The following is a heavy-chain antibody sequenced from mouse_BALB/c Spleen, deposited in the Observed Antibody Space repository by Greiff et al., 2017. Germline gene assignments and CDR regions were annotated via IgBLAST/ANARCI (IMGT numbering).Heavy chain of an antibody. CDR3: ARETYDVGYYAMDY. CDR2: ISSGGST. CDR1: GFTFSSYA. V-gene: IGHV5-6-5*01. J-gene: IGHJ4*01. D-gene: IGHD2-14*01. Sequence: EVQLVESGGGLVKPGGSLKLSCAASGFTFSSYAMSWVRQTPEKRLEWVASISSGGSTYYPDSVKGRFTISRDNARNILYLQMSSLRSEDTAMYYCARETYDVGYYAMDYWGQGTSVTVSS.